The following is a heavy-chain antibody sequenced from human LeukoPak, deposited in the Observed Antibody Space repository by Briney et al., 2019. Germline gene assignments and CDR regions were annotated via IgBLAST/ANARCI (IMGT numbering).Heavy chain of an antibody. J-gene: IGHJ4*02. V-gene: IGHV3-23*01. Sequence: PGGSLRLSCAASGFTFSNYAMNWVRQAPGKGLEWVSAISGGGGSTYYADSVKGRFTISRDNSKNTLYLQMNSLRAEDTAVYHCAKGHYDSSGYYGLVDYWGQGTLVTVSS. CDR1: GFTFSNYA. CDR3: AKGHYDSSGYYGLVDY. CDR2: ISGGGGST. D-gene: IGHD3-22*01.